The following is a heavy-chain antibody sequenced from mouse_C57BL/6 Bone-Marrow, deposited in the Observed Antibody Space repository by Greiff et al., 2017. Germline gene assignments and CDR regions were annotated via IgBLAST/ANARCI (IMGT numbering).Heavy chain of an antibody. V-gene: IGHV1-20*01. CDR1: GYSFTGYF. D-gene: IGHD2-1*01. J-gene: IGHJ4*01. Sequence: EVQLQQSGPELVKPGDSVKISCKASGYSFTGYFMNWVMQSHGKSLEWIGRINPYNGDTFYNQKFKGKATLTVDKSSSTAHMELRSLTSEDSAVYYCAIYYGNYNAMDYWGQGTSVTVSS. CDR3: AIYYGNYNAMDY. CDR2: INPYNGDT.